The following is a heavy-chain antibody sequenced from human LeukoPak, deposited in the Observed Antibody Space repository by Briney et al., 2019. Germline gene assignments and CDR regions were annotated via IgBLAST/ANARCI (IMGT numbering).Heavy chain of an antibody. Sequence: GGSLRLSCAASGFTFSIYSMNWVRQAPGKGLVWVSRINSDGSRISYADSVKGRFTISRDNAKNTLYLQMNSLRAEDTAVYYCARDRGSTEFDYWGQGTLVTVSS. J-gene: IGHJ4*02. CDR2: INSDGSRI. CDR1: GFTFSIYS. D-gene: IGHD1-26*01. V-gene: IGHV3-74*01. CDR3: ARDRGSTEFDY.